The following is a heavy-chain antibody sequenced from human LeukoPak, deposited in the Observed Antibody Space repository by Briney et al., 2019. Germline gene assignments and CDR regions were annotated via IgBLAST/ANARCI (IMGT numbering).Heavy chain of an antibody. CDR2: ISYDGSNK. D-gene: IGHD3-10*01. CDR3: AREDVITMVRGVMNY. J-gene: IGHJ4*02. Sequence: GGSLRLSCAASGFTFSSYAMHWVRQAPGKGLEWVAVISYDGSNKYYADSVKGRFTISKDNSKNTLYLQMNSLRAEDTAVYYCAREDVITMVRGVMNYWGQGTLVTVSS. CDR1: GFTFSSYA. V-gene: IGHV3-30-3*01.